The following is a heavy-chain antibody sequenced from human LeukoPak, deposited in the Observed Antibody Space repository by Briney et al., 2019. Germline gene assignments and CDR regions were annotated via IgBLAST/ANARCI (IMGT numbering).Heavy chain of an antibody. CDR2: IYSGGST. D-gene: IGHD6-19*01. CDR3: ARSQGPSGWYSY. J-gene: IGHJ4*02. Sequence: SGGSLRLSCAASGFTVSSNYMSWVRQAPGKGLEWVSVIYSGGSTYYADSVKGRFTISRDNSKNTPYLQMNSLRAEDTAVYYCARSQGPSGWYSYWGQGTLVTVSS. V-gene: IGHV3-66*02. CDR1: GFTVSSNY.